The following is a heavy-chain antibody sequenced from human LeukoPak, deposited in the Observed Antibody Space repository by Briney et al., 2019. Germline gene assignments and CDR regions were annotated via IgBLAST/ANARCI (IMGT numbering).Heavy chain of an antibody. D-gene: IGHD3-22*01. Sequence: SETLSLTCTVSGYSISSGYYWGWIRQPPGKGLEWIGSIYHSGSTYYNPSLKSRVTMSVDTSKNQFSLKLSSVTAADTAVYYCARGQDYYDSSGYLIWGQGTMVTVSS. CDR3: ARGQDYYDSSGYLI. J-gene: IGHJ3*02. V-gene: IGHV4-38-2*02. CDR2: IYHSGST. CDR1: GYSISSGYY.